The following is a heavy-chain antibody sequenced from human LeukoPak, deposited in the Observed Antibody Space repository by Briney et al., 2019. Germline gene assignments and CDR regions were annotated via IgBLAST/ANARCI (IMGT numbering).Heavy chain of an antibody. V-gene: IGHV3-23*01. CDR1: GFTFSRYA. D-gene: IGHD3-16*01. Sequence: PGGSLRLSCAASGFTFSRYAMSWVRQAPGKGLPWVSAISGSGSNTYYADSVKGRFTISRDNSKNTLFLQMNSLRAEDTAVYYCAKEGVWGSSDYWGQGTLVTVSS. CDR3: AKEGVWGSSDY. J-gene: IGHJ4*02. CDR2: ISGSGSNT.